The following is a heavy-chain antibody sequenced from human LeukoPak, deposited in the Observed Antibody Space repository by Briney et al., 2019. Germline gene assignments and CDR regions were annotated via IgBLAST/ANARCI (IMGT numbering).Heavy chain of an antibody. CDR3: ARDEAGGIDY. CDR2: IWYDGSNK. D-gene: IGHD1-26*01. CDR1: GFAFSSYG. J-gene: IGHJ4*02. V-gene: IGHV3-33*01. Sequence: GKSLRLSCAASGFAFSSYGMHWVRQAPGKGLEWVALIWYDGSNKYYADSVKGRFTISRDSSKNTLYLEMSSPRAEDTAVYYCARDEAGGIDYWGQGTLVTVSS.